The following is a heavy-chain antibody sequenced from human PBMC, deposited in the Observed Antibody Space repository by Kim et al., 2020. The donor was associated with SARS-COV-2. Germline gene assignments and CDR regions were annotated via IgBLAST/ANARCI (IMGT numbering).Heavy chain of an antibody. D-gene: IGHD2-8*01. CDR1: GFTFSSYS. CDR2: ISSSSSYI. V-gene: IGHV3-21*01. CDR3: ARDGGHPRMLFLWFDP. Sequence: GGSLRLSCAASGFTFSSYSMNWVRQAPGNGLEWVSSISSSSSYIYYADSVKGRFTISRDNAKNSLYLQMNSLRAEDTAVYYCARDGGHPRMLFLWFDPWGQGTLVTVSS. J-gene: IGHJ5*02.